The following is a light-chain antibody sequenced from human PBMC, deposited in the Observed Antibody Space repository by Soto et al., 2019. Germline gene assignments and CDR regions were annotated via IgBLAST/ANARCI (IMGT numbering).Light chain of an antibody. CDR3: QQYNNWPPWT. V-gene: IGKV3-15*01. Sequence: EIVMTQSPATLSVSPGERATLSCRASQSVSSNLAWYQQKPGQAPSLLIYGASTRETGIPARFSGSGSGTEFTLTISSMKSQDFAVYYCQQYNNWPPWTFGQGTKVEIK. CDR2: GAS. J-gene: IGKJ1*01. CDR1: QSVSSN.